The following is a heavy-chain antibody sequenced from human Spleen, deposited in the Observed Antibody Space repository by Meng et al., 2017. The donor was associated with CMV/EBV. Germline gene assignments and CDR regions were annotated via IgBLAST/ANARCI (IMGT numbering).Heavy chain of an antibody. D-gene: IGHD1-26*01. CDR1: GFTVSSNY. CDR3: AKDLLIQWELLSYFGY. V-gene: IGHV3-53*01. CDR2: IYGGGST. J-gene: IGHJ4*02. Sequence: GESLKISCTASGFTVSSNYMSWVRQAPGKGLEWVSVIYGGGSTFYADSVKGRFTISRDNSKNTLYLQMNSLRAEDTAIYYCAKDLLIQWELLSYFGYWGQGTLVTVSS.